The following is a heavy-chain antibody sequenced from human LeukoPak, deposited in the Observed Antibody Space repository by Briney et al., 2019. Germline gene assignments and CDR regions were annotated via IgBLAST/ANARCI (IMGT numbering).Heavy chain of an antibody. Sequence: ASVTVSFKASGYTFTGYYMHWVRQAPGQGLEWMGWINPNSGGTNYAQKFQGRVTMTRDTSISTAYMELSRLRSDDTAVYYCARYRYNWNGPDLWGQGTLVTVSS. V-gene: IGHV1-2*02. CDR1: GYTFTGYY. CDR3: ARYRYNWNGPDL. D-gene: IGHD1-1*01. CDR2: INPNSGGT. J-gene: IGHJ5*02.